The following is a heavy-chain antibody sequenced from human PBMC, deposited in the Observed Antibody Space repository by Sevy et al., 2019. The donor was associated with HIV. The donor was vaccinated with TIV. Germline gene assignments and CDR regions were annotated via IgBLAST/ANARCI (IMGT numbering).Heavy chain of an antibody. J-gene: IGHJ6*02. Sequence: SETLSLTCTVSGGSISSSSYYWGWIRQPPGKGLEWIGSIYYSGSTYYNPSLKSRVTISVDTSKYQFSLKLSSVTAADTAVYYCARHNHQLSGYYYGMDVWGQGTTVTVSS. CDR3: ARHNHQLSGYYYGMDV. CDR2: IYYSGST. CDR1: GGSISSSSYY. V-gene: IGHV4-39*01. D-gene: IGHD2-2*01.